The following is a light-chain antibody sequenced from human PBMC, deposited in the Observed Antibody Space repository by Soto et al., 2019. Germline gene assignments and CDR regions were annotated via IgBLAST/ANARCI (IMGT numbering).Light chain of an antibody. Sequence: QSALTQPASVSASPGQPIAISCTGTSSDVGSYNLVSWYQQYPDKAPKLMIYEDNKRPSGVSNRFSGSKSGNTASLTISGLQAEDEADYYCCSYAGSSTYAFGTGTKVTVL. V-gene: IGLV2-23*01. CDR1: SSDVGSYNL. CDR2: EDN. CDR3: CSYAGSSTYA. J-gene: IGLJ1*01.